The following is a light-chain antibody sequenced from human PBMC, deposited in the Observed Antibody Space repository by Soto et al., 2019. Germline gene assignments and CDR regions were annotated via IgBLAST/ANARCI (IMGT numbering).Light chain of an antibody. V-gene: IGKV1-5*03. J-gene: IGKJ4*01. CDR3: QEYNSH. CDR2: KAS. Sequence: DTQMTQSPSALSASVGDRGTITCRASQIIDNWLAWYQQKAGKAPKLLIYKASNLQSGVPSRFSGSGYGTEFTLTISNLQPEDSATYYCQEYNSHFGGGTKVEIK. CDR1: QIIDNW.